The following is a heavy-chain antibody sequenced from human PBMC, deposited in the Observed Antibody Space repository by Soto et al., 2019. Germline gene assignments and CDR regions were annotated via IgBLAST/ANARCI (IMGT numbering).Heavy chain of an antibody. J-gene: IGHJ4*02. V-gene: IGHV3-30*18. D-gene: IGHD1-26*01. CDR2: ISYDGSNK. Sequence: XVCLRLSCAACGFSFSSYGMHWVRQAPGKGLEWVAVISYDGSNKYYADSVKGRFTISRDNSKNTLYLQMNSLRAEDTAVYYCAKVGIVGATTPFDYCGQRTLVTVSS. CDR3: AKVGIVGATTPFDY. CDR1: GFSFSSYG.